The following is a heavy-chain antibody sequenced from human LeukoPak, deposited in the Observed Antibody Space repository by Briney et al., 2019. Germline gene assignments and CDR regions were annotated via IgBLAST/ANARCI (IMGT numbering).Heavy chain of an antibody. CDR1: GYTFTGYY. CDR3: ATYDYYDSSGYDY. J-gene: IGHJ4*02. V-gene: IGHV1-2*02. D-gene: IGHD3-22*01. Sequence: ASVKVSCKASGYTFTGYYMHWVRQAPGRGLEWMGWINPNSGGTNYAQKFQGRVTMTRDTSISTAYMELSRLRSDDTAVYYCATYDYYDSSGYDYCGQGTLATVSS. CDR2: INPNSGGT.